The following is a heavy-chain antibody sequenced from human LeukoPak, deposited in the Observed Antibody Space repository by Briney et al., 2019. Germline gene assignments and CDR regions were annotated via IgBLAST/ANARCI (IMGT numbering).Heavy chain of an antibody. CDR2: INHSGST. D-gene: IGHD4-11*01. CDR1: GGSLSGYY. V-gene: IGHV4-34*01. J-gene: IGHJ3*02. Sequence: PSETLSLTCAVYGGSLSGYYWSWIRQPPGKGLEWIGEINHSGSTNYNPSLKSRVTISVDTSKNQFSLKLSSVTAADTAVYYCARGGDYSAFDIWGQGTMVTVSS. CDR3: ARGGDYSAFDI.